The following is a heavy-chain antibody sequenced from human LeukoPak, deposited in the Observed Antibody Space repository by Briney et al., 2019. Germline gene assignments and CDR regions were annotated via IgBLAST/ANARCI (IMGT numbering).Heavy chain of an antibody. CDR1: GLTVSNHW. J-gene: IGHJ5*02. D-gene: IGHD5-18*01. CDR2: IREERGQE. Sequence: GGSLRPSCVASGLTVSNHWMSWVRQAPGKGLEWVANIREERGQEYYVDSVKGRFTISKNSAKNSLYLQMNTLRVEDTAMYYCASLDTAKQPLANHWGQGTLVTVSS. V-gene: IGHV3-7*03. CDR3: ASLDTAKQPLANH.